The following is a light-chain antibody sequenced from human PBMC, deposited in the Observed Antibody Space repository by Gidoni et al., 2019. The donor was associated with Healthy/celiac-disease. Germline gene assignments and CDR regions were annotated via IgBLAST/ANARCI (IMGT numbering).Light chain of an antibody. CDR2: EVS. Sequence: QSAMTQPASVSGSPGQSITISCTGTSSDVGGYNYVAWYQQHPGKAPKLMIYEVSNRPSGVSTRFSGSKSGNTASLTISGLQAEDEADYYCSSYTSSIPFGGGTKLTVL. CDR1: SSDVGGYNY. V-gene: IGLV2-14*01. CDR3: SSYTSSIP. J-gene: IGLJ2*01.